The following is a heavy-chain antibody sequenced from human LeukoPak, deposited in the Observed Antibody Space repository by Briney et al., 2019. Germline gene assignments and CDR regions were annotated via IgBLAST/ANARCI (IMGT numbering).Heavy chain of an antibody. V-gene: IGHV3-23*01. J-gene: IGHJ4*02. D-gene: IGHD3-10*01. CDR2: ISGSGGST. CDR3: ARDSEVRRNLWHY. Sequence: GGSLRLSCAASGFTFSSYAMSWVRQAPGKGLEWASAISGSGGSTYYADSVKGRFTISRDNSKNTLYLQMNSLRAEDTAVYYCARDSEVRRNLWHYWGQGTLVTVSS. CDR1: GFTFSSYA.